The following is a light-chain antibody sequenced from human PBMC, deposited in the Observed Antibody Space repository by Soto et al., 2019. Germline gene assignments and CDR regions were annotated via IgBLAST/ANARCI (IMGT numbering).Light chain of an antibody. CDR2: EVS. J-gene: IGLJ1*01. V-gene: IGLV2-23*02. CDR1: SSDVGSYNL. CDR3: CSYATSSYV. Sequence: HSVLTQPASVSGSPGQSITISCTGTSSDVGSYNLVSWYQQHPGKAPKLIIFEVSKRPSGVSDRFSGSKSGNTASLTISGLQAEDDADFYCCSYATSSYVFGTGTKVTVL.